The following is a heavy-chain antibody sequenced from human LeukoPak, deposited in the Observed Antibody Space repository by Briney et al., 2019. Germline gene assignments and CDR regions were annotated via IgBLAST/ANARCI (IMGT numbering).Heavy chain of an antibody. J-gene: IGHJ4*02. CDR3: ARDPSVMITFGGAPI. CDR1: GGSISSGGYF. Sequence: SQTLSLTCTVSGGSISSGGYFWGWIRQHPGKGLEWIGYIYYSGSTYYNPSLKSRVSIPVGTSKNQFSLKLSSVTAADTAVYYCARDPSVMITFGGAPIWGQGTLVTVSS. CDR2: IYYSGST. V-gene: IGHV4-31*03. D-gene: IGHD3-16*01.